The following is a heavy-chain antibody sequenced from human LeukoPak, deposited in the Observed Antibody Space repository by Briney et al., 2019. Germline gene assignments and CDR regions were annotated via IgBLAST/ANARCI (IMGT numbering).Heavy chain of an antibody. V-gene: IGHV4-31*03. Sequence: SETLSLTCTVSGGSISSGGYYWSWIHQHPGKGLEWIGYIYYSGSTYYNPSLKSRVTISVDTSKNQFSLKLSSVTAADTAVYYCASCRLGPIDYWGQGTLVTVSS. CDR3: ASCRLGPIDY. D-gene: IGHD2-15*01. J-gene: IGHJ4*02. CDR2: IYYSGST. CDR1: GGSISSGGYY.